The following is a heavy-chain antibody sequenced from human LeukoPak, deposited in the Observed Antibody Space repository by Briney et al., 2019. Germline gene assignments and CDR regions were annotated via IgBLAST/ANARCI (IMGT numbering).Heavy chain of an antibody. D-gene: IGHD4-17*01. CDR2: ISYDGSNK. CDR3: ARAGRADGDYHYFEY. Sequence: GRPLRLSCAASGVIFNNFAFHWVRQAPGKGLEWVAAISYDGSNKYYAGSVRGRLTISRDNSKNTLYLQMNSLRAEDTAVYYCARAGRADGDYHYFEYWGQGTLVTVSS. CDR1: GVIFNNFA. J-gene: IGHJ4*02. V-gene: IGHV3-30-3*01.